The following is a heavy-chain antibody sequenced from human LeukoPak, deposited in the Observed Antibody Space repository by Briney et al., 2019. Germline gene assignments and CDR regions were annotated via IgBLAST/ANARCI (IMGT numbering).Heavy chain of an antibody. D-gene: IGHD3-10*01. Sequence: SETLSLTCTVSGYSISSGYYWGWIRQPPGKGLEWIGSIYHNGTTYYNPSLKSRGTISVDTSKNQFSLKLTSVTAADTAVYYCARDPGSGTYGLLGWFDPWGQGIVVTVSS. CDR1: GYSISSGYY. CDR3: ARDPGSGTYGLLGWFDP. V-gene: IGHV4-38-2*02. CDR2: IYHNGTT. J-gene: IGHJ5*02.